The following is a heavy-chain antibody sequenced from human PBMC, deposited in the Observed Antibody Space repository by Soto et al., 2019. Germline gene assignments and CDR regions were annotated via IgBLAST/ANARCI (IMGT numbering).Heavy chain of an antibody. Sequence: GGSLRLSCAASGFTFSNAWMNWVRQAPGKGLEWVGRIKSKTDGGPTDYAAPVKGRFTILRDDSKNTLYLQMNSLKTEDTAVYYCTTGLVPQADTYYYYGMDVWGQGTTVTVSS. CDR3: TTGLVPQADTYYYYGMDV. D-gene: IGHD2-2*01. V-gene: IGHV3-15*07. CDR2: IKSKTDGGPT. CDR1: GFTFSNAW. J-gene: IGHJ6*02.